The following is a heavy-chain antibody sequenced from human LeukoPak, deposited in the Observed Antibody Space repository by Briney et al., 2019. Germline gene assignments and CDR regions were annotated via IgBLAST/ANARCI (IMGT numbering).Heavy chain of an antibody. CDR1: GGSFSGYY. J-gene: IGHJ6*02. V-gene: IGHV4-34*01. Sequence: SETLSLTCAVYGGSFSGYYWSWIRQPPGKGLEWIGEINHSGNTNYNPSLKSRVTISVDTSKNQFSLKLSSVTAADTAVYYCARGPYDFWSGYPPVGYYYYCYGMDVWGQGTTVTVSS. D-gene: IGHD3-3*01. CDR3: ARGPYDFWSGYPPVGYYYYCYGMDV. CDR2: INHSGNT.